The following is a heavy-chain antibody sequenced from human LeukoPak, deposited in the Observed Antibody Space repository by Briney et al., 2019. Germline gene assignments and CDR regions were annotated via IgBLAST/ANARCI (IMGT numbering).Heavy chain of an antibody. CDR1: GGSMNSYY. CDR2: IYYSGSI. D-gene: IGHD2-2*01. CDR3: ARHQFQLLVNDDAFDV. Sequence: SETLSLTCTVPGGSMNSYYWSWIRQPPGKGLEWIGYIYYSGSINYNPSLKSRVTISVDTSKNQFSLKMNSVTAADTAVYYCARHQFQLLVNDDAFDVWGQGTMVTVSS. J-gene: IGHJ3*01. V-gene: IGHV4-59*08.